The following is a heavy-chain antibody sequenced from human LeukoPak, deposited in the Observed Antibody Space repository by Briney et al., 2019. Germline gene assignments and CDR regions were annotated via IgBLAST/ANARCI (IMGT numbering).Heavy chain of an antibody. D-gene: IGHD3-3*01. CDR2: IRSQGFGGTT. CDR1: GFPFTNAW. CDR3: CTVGGHNDVWLTYYSGY. V-gene: IGHV3-15*01. Sequence: GGSLRLSCAASGFPFTNAWMTWVRLAPGKGLEWVGRIRSQGFGGTTDYAAPVRGRFTISRDDSKDTVYLQMDSLKIEDTAVYYCCTVGGHNDVWLTYYSGYWGQGTRVTVS. J-gene: IGHJ4*02.